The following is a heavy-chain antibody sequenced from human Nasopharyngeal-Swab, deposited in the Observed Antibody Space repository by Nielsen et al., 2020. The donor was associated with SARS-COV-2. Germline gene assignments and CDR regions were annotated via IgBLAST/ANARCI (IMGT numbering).Heavy chain of an antibody. CDR1: GYTFTSYG. D-gene: IGHD6-6*01. J-gene: IGHJ4*02. CDR3: ARLMGTSSSSPFDY. Sequence: ASVKVSCKASGYTFTSYGISWVRQAPGQGLEWMGWISAYNGNTNYAQKLQGRVTMTTDTSTSTAYMELRSLRFDDTAVYYCARLMGTSSSSPFDYWGQGTLVTVSS. CDR2: ISAYNGNT. V-gene: IGHV1-18*04.